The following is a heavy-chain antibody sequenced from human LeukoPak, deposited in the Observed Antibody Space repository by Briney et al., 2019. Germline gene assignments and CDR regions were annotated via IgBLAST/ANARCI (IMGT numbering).Heavy chain of an antibody. Sequence: PGGSLRLSCAASGFTFSSYGMHWVRQAPGKGLVWVSRINSDGSSTSYADSVKGRFTISRDNAKNTLYLQMNSLRAEDTAVYYCARVAGGSSPYYFDYWGRGTLVTVSS. D-gene: IGHD6-13*01. CDR3: ARVAGGSSPYYFDY. V-gene: IGHV3-74*01. CDR1: GFTFSSYG. J-gene: IGHJ4*02. CDR2: INSDGSST.